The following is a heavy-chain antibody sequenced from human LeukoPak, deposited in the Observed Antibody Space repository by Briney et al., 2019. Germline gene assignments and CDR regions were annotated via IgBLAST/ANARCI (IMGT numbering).Heavy chain of an antibody. D-gene: IGHD1-7*01. CDR2: IYYSGST. CDR3: ARDNWNYGSSMDV. V-gene: IGHV4-59*01. J-gene: IGHJ6*02. Sequence: SETLSLTCTVSGGSISSYYWSWIRQPPGKGLEWIGYIYYSGSTNYNPSLKSRVTITVDTSKNQFSLKLSSVTAADTAVYYCARDNWNYGSSMDVWGQGTTVTVSS. CDR1: GGSISSYY.